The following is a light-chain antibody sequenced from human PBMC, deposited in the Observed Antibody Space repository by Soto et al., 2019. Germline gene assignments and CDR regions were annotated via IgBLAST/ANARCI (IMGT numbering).Light chain of an antibody. CDR2: EVS. CDR3: CSYTRSTNYV. J-gene: IGLJ1*01. CDR1: SSDISIYNY. Sequence: QSVLTQPASVSGSPGQSITISCTGTSSDISIYNYVSWYQQHPGKAPKLIIYEVSNRPSGISNRFSGAKSGNTASLTISGLQFEDEDDYYCCSYTRSTNYVFGAGTKLTVL. V-gene: IGLV2-14*01.